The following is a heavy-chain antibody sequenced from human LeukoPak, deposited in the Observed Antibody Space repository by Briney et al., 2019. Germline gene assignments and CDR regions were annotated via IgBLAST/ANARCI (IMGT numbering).Heavy chain of an antibody. D-gene: IGHD3-22*01. Sequence: GASVKVSCKASGYTFTGYYMHWVRQAPGQGLEWMGWINPNSGGTNYAQKFQGRVTVTRDTSISTAYMELSRLRSDDTAVYYCARGPHYYDSSGYYYNYWGQGTLVTVSS. CDR3: ARGPHYYDSSGYYYNY. J-gene: IGHJ4*02. CDR1: GYTFTGYY. V-gene: IGHV1-2*02. CDR2: INPNSGGT.